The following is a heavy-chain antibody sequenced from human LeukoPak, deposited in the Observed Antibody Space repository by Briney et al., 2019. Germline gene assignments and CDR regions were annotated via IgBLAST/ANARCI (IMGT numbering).Heavy chain of an antibody. D-gene: IGHD1-26*01. CDR3: AKDVRGGPIVGAGSVDY. CDR2: ISYDGRNK. CDR1: AFIFSNYA. V-gene: IGHV3-33*06. Sequence: PGGSLRLSCAASAFIFSNYAMHWVRQAPSRGLEWVAAISYDGRNKYYADSVKGRFTISRDNSKNTLYLQMDSLRAEDTAIYYCAKDVRGGPIVGAGSVDYWGQGTLVTVSA. J-gene: IGHJ4*02.